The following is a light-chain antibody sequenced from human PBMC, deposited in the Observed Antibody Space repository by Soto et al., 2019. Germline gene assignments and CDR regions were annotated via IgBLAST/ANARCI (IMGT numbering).Light chain of an antibody. V-gene: IGKV1-5*03. CDR2: KAS. CDR1: QSISTW. J-gene: IGKJ1*01. CDR3: QQYNSYSQA. Sequence: DIQMTQSPSTLSASVGDRVTITCRASQSISTWLAWYQQKPGKAPKLLIYKASSLESGVPSRSSGSGSGTEFTLTISSLQPDDFATYYCQQYNSYSQAFGQGTKV.